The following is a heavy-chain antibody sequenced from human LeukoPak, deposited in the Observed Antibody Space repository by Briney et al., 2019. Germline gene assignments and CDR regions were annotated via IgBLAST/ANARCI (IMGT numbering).Heavy chain of an antibody. CDR1: GFTFSSYS. Sequence: GGSLRLSCAASGFTFSSYSMNWVRQAPGKGLEWVSSISSSGSYIYYADSLKGRFTVSRDNAKNSLYLQMNSLRAEDTAVYYCAREFSGSNYGFPFDYWGQGTLVTVSS. D-gene: IGHD1-26*01. CDR2: ISSSGSYI. V-gene: IGHV3-21*01. CDR3: AREFSGSNYGFPFDY. J-gene: IGHJ4*02.